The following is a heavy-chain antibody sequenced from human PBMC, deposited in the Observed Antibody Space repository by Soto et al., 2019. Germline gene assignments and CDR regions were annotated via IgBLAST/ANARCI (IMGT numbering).Heavy chain of an antibody. V-gene: IGHV4-31*03. D-gene: IGHD6-6*01. J-gene: IGHJ5*02. CDR2: IYYSGST. Sequence: PSETLSLTCPVSGASISRGAYYWSWIRQHPGKGLEWIGYIYYSGSTNYNPSLKSRVSISRETSKNQFSLKLNSVTAADTAVYYCARSSPRYEYSSSYWFDPWGQGTLVTVSS. CDR1: GASISRGAYY. CDR3: ARSSPRYEYSSSYWFDP.